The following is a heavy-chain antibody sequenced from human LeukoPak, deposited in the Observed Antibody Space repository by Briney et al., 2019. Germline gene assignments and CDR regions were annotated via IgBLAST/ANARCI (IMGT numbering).Heavy chain of an antibody. Sequence: SETLSLTCTVSGYSISSGYYWGWIRQPPGKGLEWIGSIYHSGSTYYNPSLKSRVTISVDTSKNQFSLKLSSVTAADTAVYYCARDRVDILTGYYYYGMDVWGQGTTVTVSS. CDR3: ARDRVDILTGYYYYGMDV. D-gene: IGHD3-9*01. CDR2: IYHSGST. CDR1: GYSISSGYY. J-gene: IGHJ6*02. V-gene: IGHV4-38-2*02.